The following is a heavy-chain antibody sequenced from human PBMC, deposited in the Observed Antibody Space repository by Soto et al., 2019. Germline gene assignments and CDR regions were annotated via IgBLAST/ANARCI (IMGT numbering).Heavy chain of an antibody. Sequence: QVQLQESGPGLVRPSETLSVSCSVSGDSITNYYWSWIRQPPGMGLEWIGYISSAGSTNYNPSLNSRVSISRDTSENQFFLELTSVTAADTAVYYCAGGTSVLWEMFFWVQGTLVSVSS. CDR1: GDSITNYY. D-gene: IGHD1-26*01. V-gene: IGHV4-59*01. J-gene: IGHJ1*01. CDR3: AGGTSVLWEMFF. CDR2: ISSAGST.